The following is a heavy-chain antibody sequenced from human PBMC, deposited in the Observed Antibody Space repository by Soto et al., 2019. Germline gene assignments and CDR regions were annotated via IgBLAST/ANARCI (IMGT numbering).Heavy chain of an antibody. J-gene: IGHJ4*02. V-gene: IGHV3-21*01. CDR1: GFTFSSYS. D-gene: IGHD3-9*01. CDR2: ISSSSSYI. CDR3: ARDNGYYDILTGYSYLDY. Sequence: PGGSLRLSCAASGFTFSSYSMNWVRQAPGKGLEWVSSISSSSSYIYYADSVKGRFTISRDNAKNSLYLQMNSLRAEDTAVYYCARDNGYYDILTGYSYLDYWGQGTLVTVSS.